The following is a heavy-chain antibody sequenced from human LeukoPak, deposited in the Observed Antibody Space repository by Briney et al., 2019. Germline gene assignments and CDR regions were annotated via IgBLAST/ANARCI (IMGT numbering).Heavy chain of an antibody. CDR2: ISWNSGSI. J-gene: IGHJ6*04. V-gene: IGHV3-9*03. CDR1: GFTFDVYA. CDR3: AKDLGPRGFIVGATKGMDV. Sequence: RAGGSLRLSCAASGFTFDVYAMHWVRRAPGKGREWVSGISWNSGSIGYADSVKGRFTISRDNAKNSLYLQMNSLRAEDMALYYCAKDLGPRGFIVGATKGMDVWGKGTTVTVSS. D-gene: IGHD1-26*01.